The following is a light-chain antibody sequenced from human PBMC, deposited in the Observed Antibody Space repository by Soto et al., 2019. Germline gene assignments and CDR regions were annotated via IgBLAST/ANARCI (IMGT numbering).Light chain of an antibody. CDR1: QSVSSN. V-gene: IGKV3-15*01. CDR3: QQYNDWPPAT. J-gene: IGKJ2*01. Sequence: EIVMTQSPATLSVSPGERATLSCRASQSVSSNLAWYQQIPGRAPRLLIYGASTRATGVPARFSGSGSGTEFTRTISSLQSEDFAIYYCQQYNDWPPATVGQGTKLEIK. CDR2: GAS.